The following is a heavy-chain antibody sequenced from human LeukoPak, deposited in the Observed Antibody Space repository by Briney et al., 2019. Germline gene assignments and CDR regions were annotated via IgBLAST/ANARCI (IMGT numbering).Heavy chain of an antibody. CDR2: ISGYSGST. Sequence: ASVEVSCKTSGYTFATYSINWVRQAPGQGLEWMGWISGYSGSTNYAQKLQGRVTMTTDTSTTTAYMELRSLKSDDTAVYYCARGHSSGRDYYFDTWGQGTLVTVSS. CDR1: GYTFATYS. D-gene: IGHD6-19*01. CDR3: ARGHSSGRDYYFDT. J-gene: IGHJ4*02. V-gene: IGHV1-18*01.